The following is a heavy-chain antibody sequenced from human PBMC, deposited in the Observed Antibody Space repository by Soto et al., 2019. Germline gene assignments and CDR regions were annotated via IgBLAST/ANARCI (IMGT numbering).Heavy chain of an antibody. CDR1: GGTFSSYA. Sequence: QVQLVQSGAEVKKPGSSVKVSCNASGGTFSSYAISWVRQAPGQGLEWMGVIIPIFGTANYAQKFQGRVTITADESTSTAYMDLSSLRSEDTAVYYCARGDYDFWSGFYPLQDYYYGMDVWGQGTTVTVSS. J-gene: IGHJ6*01. V-gene: IGHV1-69*01. CDR3: ARGDYDFWSGFYPLQDYYYGMDV. D-gene: IGHD3-3*01. CDR2: IIPIFGTA.